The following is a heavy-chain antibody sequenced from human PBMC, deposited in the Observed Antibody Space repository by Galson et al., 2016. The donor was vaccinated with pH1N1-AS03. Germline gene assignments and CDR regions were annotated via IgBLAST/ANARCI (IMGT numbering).Heavy chain of an antibody. D-gene: IGHD3-3*01. J-gene: IGHJ4*02. Sequence: SLRLSCAASGFTFSTYWMSWVRQAPGKGLEWVANIKQDGSEKYYVDSVKGRFTISRDNAKNSLFLQMNSLRAEDTAVYYCAREGDDFWCDSKYEADYWGQGTLVTVSS. V-gene: IGHV3-7*01. CDR2: IKQDGSEK. CDR1: GFTFSTYW. CDR3: AREGDDFWCDSKYEADY.